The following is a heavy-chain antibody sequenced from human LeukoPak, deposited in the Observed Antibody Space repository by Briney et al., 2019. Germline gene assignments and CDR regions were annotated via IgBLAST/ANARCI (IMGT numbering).Heavy chain of an antibody. J-gene: IGHJ5*02. CDR1: GVSISSDNYY. CDR2: VYSHGNT. Sequence: SETLSLTCTVSGVSISSDNYYWGWIRQPPGKGLEWIGDVYSHGNTFYNPSLKGRVTMSVDASKNQVSLRLGSMSAADTAVYYCARRKYGVGYDPWGQGTLVTVSS. CDR3: ARRKYGVGYDP. D-gene: IGHD2-8*01. V-gene: IGHV4-39*01.